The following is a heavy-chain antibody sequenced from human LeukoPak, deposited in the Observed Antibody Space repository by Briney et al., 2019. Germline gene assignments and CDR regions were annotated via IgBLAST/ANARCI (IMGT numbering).Heavy chain of an antibody. CDR3: ARRVRGEYFDY. CDR1: GGSISSSNW. V-gene: IGHV4-4*02. J-gene: IGHJ4*02. CDR2: IYHSGST. D-gene: IGHD3-10*01. Sequence: SGTLALTCAVSGGSISSSNWWSWVRQLPGKGLEWIGEIYHSGSTNYNPSLKSRVPISVDKSKNQFSLKLNSVTAADTAVYYCARRVRGEYFDYWGQGTLVTVSS.